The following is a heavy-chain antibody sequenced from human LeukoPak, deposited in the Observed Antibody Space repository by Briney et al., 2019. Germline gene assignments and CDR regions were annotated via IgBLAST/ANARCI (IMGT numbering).Heavy chain of an antibody. CDR1: GYTFTGYY. CDR2: INPNSGGT. D-gene: IGHD3-3*01. CDR3: ARASTRFLEWFPNWFDP. Sequence: ASVKVSCKASGYTFTGYYMHWVRRAPGQGLEWMGWINPNSGGTNYAQKFQGRVTMTRDTPISTAYMELSRLRSDDTAVYYCARASTRFLEWFPNWFDPWGQGTLVTVSS. J-gene: IGHJ5*02. V-gene: IGHV1-2*02.